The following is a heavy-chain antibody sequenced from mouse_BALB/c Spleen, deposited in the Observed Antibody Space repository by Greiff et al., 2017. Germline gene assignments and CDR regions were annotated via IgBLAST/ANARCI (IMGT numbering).Heavy chain of an antibody. CDR1: GFTFSSYT. CDR3: TRGITTAHYAMDY. J-gene: IGHJ4*01. V-gene: IGHV5-6-4*01. CDR2: ISSGGSYT. Sequence: EVKLVESGGGLVKPGGSLKLSCAASGFTFSSYTMSWVRQTPEKRLEWVATISSGGSYTYYPDSVKGRFTISRDNAKNTLYLQMSSLKSEDTAMYYCTRGITTAHYAMDYWGQGTSGTVSP. D-gene: IGHD1-2*01.